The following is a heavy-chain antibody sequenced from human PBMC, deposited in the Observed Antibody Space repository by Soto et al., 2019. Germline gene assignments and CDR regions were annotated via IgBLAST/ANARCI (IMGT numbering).Heavy chain of an antibody. CDR2: IWYDGSNK. Sequence: SCAAPGFTFSIYGIHWVRQAPGKWLELVAVIWYDGSNKYYADSVKGRFTISRDNSKNTLYLQMNSLRAEDTAVYYCARDLVEVADYWSGYRRNGMEVWGQGTTVTVSS. CDR3: ARDLVEVADYWSGYRRNGMEV. D-gene: IGHD3-3*01. V-gene: IGHV3-33*01. CDR1: GFTFSIYG. J-gene: IGHJ6*02.